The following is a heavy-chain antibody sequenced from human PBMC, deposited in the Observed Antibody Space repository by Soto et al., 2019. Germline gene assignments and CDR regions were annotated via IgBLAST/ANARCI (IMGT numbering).Heavy chain of an antibody. CDR3: ARDTSGSSYSDSSGVFGY. Sequence: LSCAASAFTFYNFAMHWVRQGPGKGLEWVSVISSHGNDKYYADSVKGRFTISRDNSKNTLYLQMNSLRGEDTAVYYCARDTSGSSYSDSSGVFGYRVQGALVSVSS. D-gene: IGHD3-22*01. J-gene: IGHJ4*02. CDR2: ISSHGNDK. V-gene: IGHV3-30*03. CDR1: AFTFYNFA.